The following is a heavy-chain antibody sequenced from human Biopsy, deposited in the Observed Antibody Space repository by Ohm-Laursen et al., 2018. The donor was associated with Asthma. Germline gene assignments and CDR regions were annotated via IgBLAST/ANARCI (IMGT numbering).Heavy chain of an antibody. J-gene: IGHJ4*02. CDR1: GGSITSSSYY. V-gene: IGHV4-39*01. Sequence: SGDLSLTCAVSGGSITSSSYYWGWIRQPPGKGMEWIGSMYHSGSPYYHPSLKSRATISVDTSKNQLSLKMSSVTAADTAVYFCVRHQYSSSWSTFDYWGQGALVTVSS. CDR3: VRHQYSSSWSTFDY. CDR2: MYHSGSP. D-gene: IGHD5-12*01.